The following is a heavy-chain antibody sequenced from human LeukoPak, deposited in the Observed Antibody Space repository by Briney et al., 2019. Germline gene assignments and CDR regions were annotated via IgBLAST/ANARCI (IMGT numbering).Heavy chain of an antibody. Sequence: GGSLRLSCAASGFTFSSYWMSWVRQAPGKGLEWVGNIKQDGSEKYYVDSVKGRFTISRDNAKNSLYLQMNSLRAEDTAVYYCARVGGYSYGFAFDIWGQGTMVTVSS. V-gene: IGHV3-7*05. J-gene: IGHJ3*02. CDR2: IKQDGSEK. CDR3: ARVGGYSYGFAFDI. D-gene: IGHD5-18*01. CDR1: GFTFSSYW.